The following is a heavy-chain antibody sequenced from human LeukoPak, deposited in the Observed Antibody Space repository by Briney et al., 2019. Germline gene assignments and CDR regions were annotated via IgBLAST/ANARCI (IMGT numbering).Heavy chain of an antibody. J-gene: IGHJ4*02. Sequence: GGSLRLSCAASGFTFSSYGMHWVRQAPGKGLEWVAVIWYDGSSKYYTGSVKGRFTISRDNSKNTLYLQMNSLRAEDTAVYYCAKRRSAAADYSLDYWGQGTLVTVSS. V-gene: IGHV3-33*06. CDR2: IWYDGSSK. CDR1: GFTFSSYG. D-gene: IGHD2-2*01. CDR3: AKRRSAAADYSLDY.